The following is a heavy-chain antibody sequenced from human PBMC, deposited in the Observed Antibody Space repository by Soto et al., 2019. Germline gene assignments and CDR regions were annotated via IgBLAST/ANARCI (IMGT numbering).Heavy chain of an antibody. D-gene: IGHD7-27*01. CDR3: AKDNRRSFPGDWGTYNWFDP. J-gene: IGHJ5*02. V-gene: IGHV3-23*01. CDR1: GFTFTSYA. Sequence: PGGSLRLSCAASGFTFTSYAMSWVRQAPGKGLEWVSAISGSGTSTYYADSVKGRFTISRDNAKNSLYLQMNSLRAEDTALYYCAKDNRRSFPGDWGTYNWFDPWGQGTLVTVSS. CDR2: ISGSGTST.